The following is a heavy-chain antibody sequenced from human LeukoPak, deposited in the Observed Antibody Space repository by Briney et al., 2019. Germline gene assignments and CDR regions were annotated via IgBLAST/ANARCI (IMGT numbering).Heavy chain of an antibody. CDR1: GGSISSSSYY. V-gene: IGHV4-61*05. CDR3: ARLLKLYGDYYYFDY. J-gene: IGHJ4*02. D-gene: IGHD4-17*01. CDR2: IYYSGST. Sequence: SETLSLTCTVSGGSISSSSYYWGCIRQPPGKGLECIGYIYYSGSTNYNPSLKSRVTISVDTSKNQFSLKLSSVTAADTAVYYCARLLKLYGDYYYFDYWGQGTLVTVSS.